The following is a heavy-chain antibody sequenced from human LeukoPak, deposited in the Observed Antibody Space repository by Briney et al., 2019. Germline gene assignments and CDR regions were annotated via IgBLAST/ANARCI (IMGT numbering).Heavy chain of an antibody. CDR3: AADQGITGTNFDY. CDR2: IVVGSGNT. Sequence: SVNVSCTASGFTFTSSAVQWVRQARGQRLEWVGWIVVGSGNTNYAQKFQERVTITRDMSTSTAYMELSSLRSEDTAVYYCAADQGITGTNFDYWGQGTLVTVSS. J-gene: IGHJ4*02. V-gene: IGHV1-58*01. D-gene: IGHD1-7*01. CDR1: GFTFTSSA.